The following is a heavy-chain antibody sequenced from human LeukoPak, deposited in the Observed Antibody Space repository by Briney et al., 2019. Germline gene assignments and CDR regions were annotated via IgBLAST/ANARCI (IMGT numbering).Heavy chain of an antibody. CDR3: ASLKYDILTGYHYGMDV. Sequence: SQTLSLTCTVSGGSISSGSYYWSWIRQPAGKGLEWIGRIYTSGSTNYNPSLKSRVTMSVDTSKNQFSLKLSSVTAADTAVYYCASLKYDILTGYHYGMDVWGQGTTVTVSS. D-gene: IGHD3-9*01. CDR2: IYTSGST. J-gene: IGHJ6*02. CDR1: GGSISSGSYY. V-gene: IGHV4-61*02.